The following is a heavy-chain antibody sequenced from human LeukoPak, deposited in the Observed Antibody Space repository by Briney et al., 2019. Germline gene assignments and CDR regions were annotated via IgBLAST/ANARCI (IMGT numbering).Heavy chain of an antibody. CDR3: AREEYGEYYFDY. CDR2: ISYDGSNK. CDR1: GFTFSSYA. V-gene: IGHV3-30-3*01. J-gene: IGHJ4*02. Sequence: GGSLRLSCVGSGFTFSSYAMHWVRQAPGKGLEWVAVISYDGSNKYYADSVKGRLTISRDNSKNTLYLQMNSLRAEDTAVYYCAREEYGEYYFDYWGQGTLVTVSS. D-gene: IGHD4-17*01.